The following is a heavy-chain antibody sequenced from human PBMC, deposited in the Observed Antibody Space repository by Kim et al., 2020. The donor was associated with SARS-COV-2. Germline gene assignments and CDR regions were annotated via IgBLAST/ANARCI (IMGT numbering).Heavy chain of an antibody. J-gene: IGHJ2*01. Sequence: GGSLRLSCAASGFTFSDYYMSWIRQAPGKGLEWVSYISSSGSTIYYADSVKGRFTISRDNAKNSLYLQMNSLRAEDTAVYYCARVPSYYGILTGYYLYWYFDLWGRGTLVTVSS. D-gene: IGHD3-9*01. CDR1: GFTFSDYY. CDR2: ISSSGSTI. CDR3: ARVPSYYGILTGYYLYWYFDL. V-gene: IGHV3-11*01.